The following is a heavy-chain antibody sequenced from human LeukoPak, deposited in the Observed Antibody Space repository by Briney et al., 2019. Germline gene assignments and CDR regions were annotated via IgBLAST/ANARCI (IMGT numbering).Heavy chain of an antibody. J-gene: IGHJ3*02. CDR3: ARHSSSGWPLDAFDI. V-gene: IGHV1-3*01. CDR2: INAGNGNT. CDR1: GYTFTSYA. Sequence: ASVKVSCKASGYTFTSYAMHWVRQAPGQRLEWMGWINAGNGNTKYSQKFQGRVTITRDTSASTAYMELSSLRSEDTAVYYCARHSSSGWPLDAFDIWGQGTMVTVSS. D-gene: IGHD6-19*01.